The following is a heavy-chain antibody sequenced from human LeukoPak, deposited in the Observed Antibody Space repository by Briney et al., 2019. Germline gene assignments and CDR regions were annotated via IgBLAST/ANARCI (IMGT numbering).Heavy chain of an antibody. CDR2: IYYSGST. J-gene: IGHJ5*02. CDR1: GGSISSYY. Sequence: SETLSLTCTVSGGSISSYYWSWIRQPPGKGLEWIGYIYYSGSTNYNPSLKSRVTISVDTSKNQFSLKLSSVTAADTAVYYCASYPTYYYDSSGYYYVTWGQGTLVTVSS. D-gene: IGHD3-22*01. V-gene: IGHV4-59*01. CDR3: ASYPTYYYDSSGYYYVT.